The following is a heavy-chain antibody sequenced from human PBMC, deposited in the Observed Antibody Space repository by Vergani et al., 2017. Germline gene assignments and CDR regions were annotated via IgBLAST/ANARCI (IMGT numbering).Heavy chain of an antibody. J-gene: IGHJ6*02. CDR2: INHSGST. CDR3: ARGHGGSEPGGMDV. D-gene: IGHD1-26*01. V-gene: IGHV4-34*01. CDR1: GGSFSGYY. Sequence: QVQLQQWGAGLLKPSETLSLTCAVYGGSFSGYYWSWIRQPPGKGLEWIGEINHSGSTNYNTSLKSRVTISVDTSKNQFSLKLSSVTAADTAVDYCARGHGGSEPGGMDVWGQGTTVTVSS.